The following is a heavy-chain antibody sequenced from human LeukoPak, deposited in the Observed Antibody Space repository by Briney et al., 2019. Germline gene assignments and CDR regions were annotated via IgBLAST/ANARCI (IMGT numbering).Heavy chain of an antibody. J-gene: IGHJ4*02. CDR3: ARDVGPPAFFAF. CDR1: GFTFSDYG. Sequence: GGSLTLSCGASGFTFSDYGMSWVRQAPEKGLEWVSTISGIAANTHYADSVKGRFTISRDNSKNTVYLRMSSLRAEDTATYYCARDVGPPAFFAFWGQGALVTVSS. CDR2: ISGIAANT. V-gene: IGHV3-23*01. D-gene: IGHD2-2*01.